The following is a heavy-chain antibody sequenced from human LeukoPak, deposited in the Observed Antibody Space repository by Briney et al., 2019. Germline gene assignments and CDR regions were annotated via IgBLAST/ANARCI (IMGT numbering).Heavy chain of an antibody. CDR2: ISGSGGST. D-gene: IGHD3-3*01. Sequence: GGSLRLSCAASGFTFSSYAMSWVRQAPGKGLEWVSAISGSGGSTYYADSVKGRFTISRDNSKNTLHLQMNSLRAEDTAVYYCAKTHSTIFGVVNPVDYWGQGTLVTVSS. J-gene: IGHJ4*02. CDR1: GFTFSSYA. V-gene: IGHV3-23*01. CDR3: AKTHSTIFGVVNPVDY.